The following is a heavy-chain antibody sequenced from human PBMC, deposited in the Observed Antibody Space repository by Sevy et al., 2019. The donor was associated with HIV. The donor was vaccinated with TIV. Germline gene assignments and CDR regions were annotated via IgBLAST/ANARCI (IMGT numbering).Heavy chain of an antibody. J-gene: IGHJ4*02. V-gene: IGHV3-30*04. CDR3: ARDLPHLLPWELSRGSDY. CDR2: ISHDEILK. Sequence: GGSLRLSCAASGFTLSSYAIHWVRQAPGRGLEWVAIISHDEILKEYTDAVKGRFTIPRDNSKNTVNLQMNSLRAEDTAVYYCARDLPHLLPWELSRGSDYWGQGTLVTVSS. CDR1: GFTLSSYA. D-gene: IGHD1-26*01.